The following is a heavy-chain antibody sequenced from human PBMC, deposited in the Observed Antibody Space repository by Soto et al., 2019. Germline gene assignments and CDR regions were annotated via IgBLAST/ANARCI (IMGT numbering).Heavy chain of an antibody. CDR3: AIGYYGRGDD. CDR1: GGSISSYY. CDR2: LYTTGNT. V-gene: IGHV4-4*07. J-gene: IGHJ4*02. D-gene: IGHD3-22*01. Sequence: SEPLSLTCTVSGGSISSYYWSWIRQPAGKGLEWIGRLYTTGNTNYNPSLKTRVTMSLDTPQNQFSLRLSTVTAADTAVYYCAIGYYGRGDDWGQGTLVT.